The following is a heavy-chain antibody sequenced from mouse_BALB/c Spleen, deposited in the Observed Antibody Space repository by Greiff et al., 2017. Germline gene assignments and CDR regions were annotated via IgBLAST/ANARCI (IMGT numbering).Heavy chain of an antibody. V-gene: IGHV14-3*02. CDR2: IDPANGNT. CDR1: GFNIKDTY. Sequence: EVKLVESGAELVKPGASVKLSCTASGFNIKDTYMHWVKQRPEQGLEWIGRIDPANGNTKYDPKFQGKATITADTSSNTAYLQLSSLTSEDTAVYYCARRGYWYFDVWGAGTTVTVSS. J-gene: IGHJ1*01. CDR3: ARRGYWYFDV.